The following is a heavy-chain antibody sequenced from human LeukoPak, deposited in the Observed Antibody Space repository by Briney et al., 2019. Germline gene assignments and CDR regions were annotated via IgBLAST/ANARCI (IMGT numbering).Heavy chain of an antibody. Sequence: ASVKVSCKASGYTFTDYYLHWVRQAPGQGLEWMGWINPNSGGTNYAQKFQGRVTMTRDTSISTAYLEPSRLRSDDTAIYYCANLPLNRGVDYWGQGTLVTVSS. CDR1: GYTFTDYY. CDR2: INPNSGGT. V-gene: IGHV1-2*02. D-gene: IGHD3-16*01. J-gene: IGHJ4*02. CDR3: ANLPLNRGVDY.